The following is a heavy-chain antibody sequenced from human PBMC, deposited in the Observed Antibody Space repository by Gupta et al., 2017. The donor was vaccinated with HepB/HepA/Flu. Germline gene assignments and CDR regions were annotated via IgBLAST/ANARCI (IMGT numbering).Heavy chain of an antibody. J-gene: IGHJ6*04. Sequence: QVQLVASGGGVVQHGRSLRLSCAASGFPFSSYGMHWVRQAPGKGLEWVAVIWYDGSNKYYADSVKGRFTISRDKSKNTLYLQMNSLRAEDTAVYYCARDSARYDFLATWDVWGKGTTVTVSS. D-gene: IGHD3-3*01. CDR1: GFPFSSYG. V-gene: IGHV3-33*01. CDR3: ARDSARYDFLATWDV. CDR2: IWYDGSNK.